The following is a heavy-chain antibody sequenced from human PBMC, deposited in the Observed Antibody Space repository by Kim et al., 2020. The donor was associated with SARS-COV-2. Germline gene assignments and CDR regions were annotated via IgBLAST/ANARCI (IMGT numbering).Heavy chain of an antibody. J-gene: IGHJ4*02. D-gene: IGHD2-15*01. CDR2: IYYSGST. Sequence: SETLSLTCTVSGGSISSYYWSWIRQPPGKGLEWIGYIYYSGSTNYNPSLKSRVTISVDTSKNQFSLKLSSVTAADTAVYYCARVLSPLMGVVREYYFDYWGQGTLVTVSS. V-gene: IGHV4-59*13. CDR3: ARVLSPLMGVVREYYFDY. CDR1: GGSISSYY.